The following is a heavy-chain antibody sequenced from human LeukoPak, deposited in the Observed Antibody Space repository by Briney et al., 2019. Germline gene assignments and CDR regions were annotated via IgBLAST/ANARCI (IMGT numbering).Heavy chain of an antibody. D-gene: IGHD6-19*01. CDR3: VRESDSGWSPFDY. CDR2: VNTDGTST. CDR1: GFTFSIYW. J-gene: IGHJ4*02. Sequence: GGSLRLSCAASGFTFSIYWVHWVRQAPGKGLVWVSRVNTDGTSTTYADSVKGRFTISRDNAKNTVHLQMNSLRAEDTGVYYCVRESDSGWSPFDYWGQGTLVAVSS. V-gene: IGHV3-74*01.